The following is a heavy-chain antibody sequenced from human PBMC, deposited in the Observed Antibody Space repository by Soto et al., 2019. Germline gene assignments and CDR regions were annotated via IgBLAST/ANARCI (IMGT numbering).Heavy chain of an antibody. CDR3: AKAPHGYNTNYYYCGMDV. J-gene: IGHJ6*02. D-gene: IGHD5-12*01. CDR2: ISGSGGST. CDR1: GFTVSSYA. Sequence: GGSLRLSCAASGFTVSSYAMSWVRQAPGKGLEWVSAISGSGGSTYHADSVKGRFTISRDNSKNTLYLQMNSLRAEDTAVYYCAKAPHGYNTNYYYCGMDVWGQGTTVTVSS. V-gene: IGHV3-23*01.